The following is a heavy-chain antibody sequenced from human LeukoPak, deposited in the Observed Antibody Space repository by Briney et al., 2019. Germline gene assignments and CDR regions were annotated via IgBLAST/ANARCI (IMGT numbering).Heavy chain of an antibody. D-gene: IGHD3-16*02. CDR2: IYTSEST. CDR3: AKQGRQIPFGGVVAIAPFDI. Sequence: PSETLSLTCTVSGGSISSYYWSWIRQPAGKGLEWIGRIYTSESTHYNPSLKSRVSISVDRSKNQVSLNLSSVTAADTALYYCAKQGRQIPFGGVVAIAPFDIWGQGTMVTVSS. J-gene: IGHJ3*02. CDR1: GGSISSYY. V-gene: IGHV4-4*07.